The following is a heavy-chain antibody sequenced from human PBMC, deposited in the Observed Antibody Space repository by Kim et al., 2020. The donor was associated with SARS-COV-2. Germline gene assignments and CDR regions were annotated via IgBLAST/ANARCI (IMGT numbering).Heavy chain of an antibody. V-gene: IGHV4-59*13. CDR1: GGSISGYY. CDR2: IYYSGST. D-gene: IGHD2-15*01. CDR3: ARGGKGCNDGTCYTRWFDP. Sequence: SETLSLTCTVSGGSISGYYWSWIRQPPGKGLEWIGYIYYSGSTSYNPSLKSRVTISIDTSKNQFSLKLSSVTPADTAAYYCARGGKGCNDGTCYTRWFDPWGQGTLVTVSS. J-gene: IGHJ5*02.